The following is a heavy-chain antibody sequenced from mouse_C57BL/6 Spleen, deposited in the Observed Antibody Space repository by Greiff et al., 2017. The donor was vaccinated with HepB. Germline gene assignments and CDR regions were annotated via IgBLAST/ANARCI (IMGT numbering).Heavy chain of an antibody. D-gene: IGHD2-4*01. J-gene: IGHJ3*01. CDR3: TPRADYLFAY. Sequence: EVQLQESGAELVRPGASVKLSCTASGFNIKDDYMHWVKQRPEQGLEWIGWIDPENGDTEYASKFQGKATITADTSSNTAYLQLSSLTSEDTAVYYCTPRADYLFAYWGQGTLVTVSA. CDR1: GFNIKDDY. V-gene: IGHV14-4*01. CDR2: IDPENGDT.